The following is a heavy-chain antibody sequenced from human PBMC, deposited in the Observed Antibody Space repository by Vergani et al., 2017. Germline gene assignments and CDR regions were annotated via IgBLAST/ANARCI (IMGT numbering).Heavy chain of an antibody. V-gene: IGHV4-39*07. CDR3: ARVGPLYSSSWPTLRYFDY. Sequence: QLQLQESGPGLVKPSETLSLTCTVSGGSISSSSYYWGWIRQPPGKGLEWIGSIYYSGSTNYNPSLKSRVTISVDTSKNQFSLKLSSVTAADTAVYYCARVGPLYSSSWPTLRYFDYWGQGTLVTVSS. D-gene: IGHD6-13*01. CDR2: IYYSGST. J-gene: IGHJ4*02. CDR1: GGSISSSSYY.